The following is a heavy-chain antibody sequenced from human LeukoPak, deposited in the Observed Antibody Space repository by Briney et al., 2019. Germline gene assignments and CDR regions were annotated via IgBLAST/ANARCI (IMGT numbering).Heavy chain of an antibody. V-gene: IGHV4-34*01. D-gene: IGHD5/OR15-5a*01. J-gene: IGHJ4*02. CDR2: INHSGST. CDR3: ARHGSTAFDY. Sequence: SETLSLTCAVYGGSFSGYYWSWIRQPPGKGLEWIGEINHSGSTNYNPSLKSRVTISVDTSKNQFSLKLTSVTAADTAVYYCARHGSTAFDYWGQGTLVTVSP. CDR1: GGSFSGYY.